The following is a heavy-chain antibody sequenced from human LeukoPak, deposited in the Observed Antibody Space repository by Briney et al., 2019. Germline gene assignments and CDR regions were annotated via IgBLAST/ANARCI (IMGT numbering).Heavy chain of an antibody. V-gene: IGHV3-33*01. CDR1: GLTLSSSG. D-gene: IGHD6-13*01. Sequence: PGGSLRLSCAASGLTLSSSGMHWIRQAPGKGLEWVAVIWGDENHKYYGDSVRGRFTISRDNAKNTLYLQMNSLRAEDTAVYYCARVISSWADYYYYGMDVWGQGTTVTVSS. CDR2: IWGDENHK. CDR3: ARVISSWADYYYYGMDV. J-gene: IGHJ6*02.